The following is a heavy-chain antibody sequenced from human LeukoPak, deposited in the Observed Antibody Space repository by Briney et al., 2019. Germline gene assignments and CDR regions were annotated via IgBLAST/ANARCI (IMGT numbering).Heavy chain of an antibody. Sequence: GGSLRLSCAASGFTFSSYGMHWVRQAPGKGLEWVAVIWYDGSNKYYADSVKGRFTISRDNSKNTLYLQMNSLRAEDTAVYYCAREVAGADGSWFDPWGQGTLVTVSS. CDR1: GFTFSSYG. D-gene: IGHD6-19*01. J-gene: IGHJ5*02. V-gene: IGHV3-33*01. CDR3: AREVAGADGSWFDP. CDR2: IWYDGSNK.